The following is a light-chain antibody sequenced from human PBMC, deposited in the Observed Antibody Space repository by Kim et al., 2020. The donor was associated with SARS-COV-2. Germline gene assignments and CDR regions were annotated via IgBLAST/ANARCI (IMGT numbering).Light chain of an antibody. CDR2: TAS. V-gene: IGKV3D-15*01. J-gene: IGKJ3*01. Sequence: SPGETVTLSCGASQRVNNIVAWYQQKPGQAPRLLMSTASTRAAGIPARFSGSGSETEFTLTISSLRPEDSAVYYCQQYDDWPPLTFGPGTKVDIK. CDR3: QQYDDWPPLT. CDR1: QRVNNI.